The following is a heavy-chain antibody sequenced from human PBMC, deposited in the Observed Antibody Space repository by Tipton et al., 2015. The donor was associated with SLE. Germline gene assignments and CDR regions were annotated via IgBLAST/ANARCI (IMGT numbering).Heavy chain of an antibody. V-gene: IGHV4-39*07. Sequence: TLSLTCTVSGGSISSRNYYWGWIRQPPGKGLEWIGSIYYSGDTYYNPSLKSRVTISVGTSKNQFSLKLSSVSAADTAVYYCAGYYDLWSGYLGFWGQGTLVTVSS. CDR1: GGSISSRNYY. D-gene: IGHD3-3*01. CDR2: IYYSGDT. CDR3: AGYYDLWSGYLGF. J-gene: IGHJ4*02.